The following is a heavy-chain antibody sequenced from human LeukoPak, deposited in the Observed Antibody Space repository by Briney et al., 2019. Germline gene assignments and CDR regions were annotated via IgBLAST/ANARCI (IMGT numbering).Heavy chain of an antibody. CDR2: ISYGGSNK. V-gene: IGHV3-30-3*01. J-gene: IGHJ5*02. CDR1: GFTFSSYA. D-gene: IGHD3-3*01. Sequence: PGGSLRLSCAASGFTFSSYAMHWVRQAPGKGLEWVAAISYGGSNKYYADSVKGRFTISRDNSKNTLYLQMNSLRAEDTAVYYCARDSIPTYYDFWSGYYGNWFDPWGQGTLVTVSS. CDR3: ARDSIPTYYDFWSGYYGNWFDP.